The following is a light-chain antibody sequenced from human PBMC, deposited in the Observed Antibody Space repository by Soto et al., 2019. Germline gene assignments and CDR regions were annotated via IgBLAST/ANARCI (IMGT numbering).Light chain of an antibody. CDR1: QTLNNNF. J-gene: IGKJ1*01. CDR3: QQYGSSPPWT. V-gene: IGKV3-20*01. CDR2: GAT. Sequence: EIVLTQSPGTLSLSPGERATLSCRASQTLNNNFLAWYQQRHGQAPRLLIYGATTRATGTPDRFTGSGSGTDFTLTITQLEPEDFAVYFCQQYGSSPPWTFGQGSRVEIK.